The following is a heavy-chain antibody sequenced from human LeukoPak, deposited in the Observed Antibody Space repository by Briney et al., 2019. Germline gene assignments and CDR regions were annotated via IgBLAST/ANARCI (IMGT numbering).Heavy chain of an antibody. CDR1: GGTFSSYA. J-gene: IGHJ4*02. CDR2: IIPIFGTA. V-gene: IGHV1-69*05. D-gene: IGHD4-17*01. Sequence: ASVKVSCKASGGTFSSYAISWVRQAPGQGLEWTGRIIPIFGTANYAQKFQGRVTITTDESTSTAYMELSSLRSEDTAVYYCAATTVTTIDYWGQGTLVTVSS. CDR3: AATTVTTIDY.